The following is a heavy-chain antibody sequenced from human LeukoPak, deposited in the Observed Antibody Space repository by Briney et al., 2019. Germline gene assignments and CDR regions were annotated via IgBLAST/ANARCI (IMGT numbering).Heavy chain of an antibody. V-gene: IGHV3-30-3*02. D-gene: IGHD1-26*01. CDR2: ISYDGSNK. Sequence: GGSLRLSCAASGFTFSSYAMNWVRQAPGKGLEWVALISYDGSNKNYADSVKGRFTISRDNSKNTLYLQMNSLRPEDTAVYYCAKIGPVSGTVDYWGQGTLVTVSS. CDR1: GFTFSSYA. CDR3: AKIGPVSGTVDY. J-gene: IGHJ4*02.